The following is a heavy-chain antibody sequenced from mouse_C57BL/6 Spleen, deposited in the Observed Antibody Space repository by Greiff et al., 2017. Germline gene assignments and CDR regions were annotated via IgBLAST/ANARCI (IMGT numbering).Heavy chain of an antibody. V-gene: IGHV5-6*01. D-gene: IGHD4-1*01. CDR3: ASNWDGAY. Sequence: EVKLVESGGDLVKPGGSLKLSCAASGFTFSSYGMSWVRQTPDKRLEWVATISSGGSYTYYPDSVKGRFTISRDNANNTLYLQMSSLKSEDTAMYYCASNWDGAYWGQGTLVTVSA. CDR2: ISSGGSYT. CDR1: GFTFSSYG. J-gene: IGHJ3*01.